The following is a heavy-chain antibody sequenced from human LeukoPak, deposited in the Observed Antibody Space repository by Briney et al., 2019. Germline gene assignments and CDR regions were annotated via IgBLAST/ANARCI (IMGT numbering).Heavy chain of an antibody. CDR1: GFTFSGYG. J-gene: IGHJ5*02. CDR3: AKVSVRGVPINWFDP. Sequence: PGGSLRLSCTASGFTFSGYGMSWVRQAPGKGLEWVSSISSSGGSTYYADSVKGRFTISRDNSKNTLYLQMNSLSPEDTAVYYCAKVSVRGVPINWFDPWGQGTLVTVSS. CDR2: ISSSGGST. V-gene: IGHV3-23*01. D-gene: IGHD3-10*01.